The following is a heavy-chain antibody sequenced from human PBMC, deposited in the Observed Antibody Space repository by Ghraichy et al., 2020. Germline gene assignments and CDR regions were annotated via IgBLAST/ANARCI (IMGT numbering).Heavy chain of an antibody. Sequence: SQTLSLTCTVSGGSVSSGSYYWSWIRQPPGKGLEWIGYIYYSGSTNYNPSLKSRVTISVDTSKNQFSLKLSSVTAADTAVYYCARAGGYPSRHKIYYYYYGMDVWGQGTTVTGS. CDR3: ARAGGYPSRHKIYYYYYGMDV. J-gene: IGHJ6*02. V-gene: IGHV4-61*01. CDR1: GGSVSSGSYY. CDR2: IYYSGST. D-gene: IGHD3-16*02.